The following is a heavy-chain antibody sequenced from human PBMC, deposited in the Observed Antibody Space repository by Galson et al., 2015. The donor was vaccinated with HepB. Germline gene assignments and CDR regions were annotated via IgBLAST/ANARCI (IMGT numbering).Heavy chain of an antibody. CDR3: AKWMTLAANDY. CDR1: GFTFSSYG. V-gene: IGHV3-23*01. CDR2: ISGGGGST. Sequence: SLRLSCAASGFTFSSYGMHWVRQAPGEGLEWVSAISGGGGSTYYADSVKGRFTISRDNSKNTLYLQMSSLRAEDTAVYYCAKWMTLAANDYWGQGTLVTVSS. D-gene: IGHD2-15*01. J-gene: IGHJ4*02.